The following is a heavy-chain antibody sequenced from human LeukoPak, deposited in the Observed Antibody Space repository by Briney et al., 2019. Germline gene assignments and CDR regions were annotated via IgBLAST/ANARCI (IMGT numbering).Heavy chain of an antibody. CDR3: ARSFHHYYDSSGYETPGDY. CDR1: GYTFTSYY. Sequence: ASVKVSCKASGYTFTSYYMHRVPQAPGQGLEWMGIINPSGGSTSYAQKFQGRVTMTRDMSTSTVYMELSSLRSEDTAVYYCARSFHHYYDSSGYETPGDYWGQGTLVAVSS. J-gene: IGHJ4*02. V-gene: IGHV1-46*01. CDR2: INPSGGST. D-gene: IGHD3-22*01.